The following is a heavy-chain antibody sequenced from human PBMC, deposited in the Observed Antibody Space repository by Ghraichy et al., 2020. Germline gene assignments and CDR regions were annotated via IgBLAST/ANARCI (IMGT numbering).Heavy chain of an antibody. D-gene: IGHD1-1*01. CDR1: GFTFSSYA. CDR3: AKEGVMSTFVVGSLDY. V-gene: IGHV3-23*01. CDR2: ISAAGDNT. J-gene: IGHJ4*02. Sequence: GESLNISCAASGFTFSSYAMSWVRQAPGEGLEWVSTISAAGDNTYYADSVRGRFTISRDSSKNTLCLQMNSLRAEDTAVYYCAKEGVMSTFVVGSLDYWGQGTLVTVSS.